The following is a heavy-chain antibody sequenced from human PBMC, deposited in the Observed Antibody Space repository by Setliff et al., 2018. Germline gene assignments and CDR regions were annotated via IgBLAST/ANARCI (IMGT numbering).Heavy chain of an antibody. J-gene: IGHJ4*02. CDR1: GGSITSGSFF. CDR2: IYSGGTT. CDR3: ARTGTYRYFDY. Sequence: SETLSLTCTVSGGSITSGSFFWAWIRQPPGKGLEWIGRIYSGGTTYYNSSLKSRVTISVDTSKSQFSLRLNSVTAADTAVYYCARTGTYRYFDYWGRGTLVTVSS. D-gene: IGHD1-1*01. V-gene: IGHV4-39*01.